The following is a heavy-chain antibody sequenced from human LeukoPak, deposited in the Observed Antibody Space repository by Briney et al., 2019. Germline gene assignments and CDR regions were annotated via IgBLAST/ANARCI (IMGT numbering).Heavy chain of an antibody. V-gene: IGHV4-61*02. CDR1: GGSISSGSYY. CDR3: ARDGPYYYMDV. Sequence: SQTLSLTCTVSGGSISSGSYYWSWIRQPAGKGLEWIGRIYTSGSTNYNPSLKSRVTISVDTSKNQFSLKLSSVTAADTAVYYCARDGPYYYMDVWGKGTTVTVSS. CDR2: IYTSGST. J-gene: IGHJ6*03.